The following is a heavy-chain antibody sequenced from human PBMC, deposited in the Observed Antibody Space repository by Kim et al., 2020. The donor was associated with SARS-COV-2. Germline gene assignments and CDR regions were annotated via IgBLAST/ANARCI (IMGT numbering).Heavy chain of an antibody. J-gene: IGHJ4*02. V-gene: IGHV3-7*01. CDR3: CSSTSCYTRFDY. CDR2: IKQDGSEK. CDR1: GFTFSSYW. Sequence: GGSLRLSCAASGFTFSSYWMSWVRQAPGKGLEWVANIKQDGSEKYYVDSVKGRFTISRDNAKNSLYLQMNSPRAEDTAVPTYCSSTSCYTRFDYWGQGTLVTVSS. D-gene: IGHD2-2*02.